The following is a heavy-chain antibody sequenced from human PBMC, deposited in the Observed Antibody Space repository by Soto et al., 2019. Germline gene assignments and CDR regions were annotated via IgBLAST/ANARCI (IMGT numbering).Heavy chain of an antibody. V-gene: IGHV4-30-4*01. D-gene: IGHD2-2*01. J-gene: IGHJ6*02. CDR1: GGSISSGDYY. CDR2: IYYSGST. Sequence: SETLSLTCTVSGGSISSGDYYWSWIRQPPGKGLEWIGYIYYSGSTYYNPSLKSRVTISVDTSKNQFSPKLSSVTAADTAVYYCARAFAYCSSTSCSYGMDVWGQGTTVTVSS. CDR3: ARAFAYCSSTSCSYGMDV.